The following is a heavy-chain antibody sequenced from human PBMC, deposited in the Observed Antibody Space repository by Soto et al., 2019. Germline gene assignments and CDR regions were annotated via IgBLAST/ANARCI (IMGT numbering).Heavy chain of an antibody. CDR2: IYWNDDA. CDR3: AHRAYTSGSQTCWFDP. Sequence: QITLKESGPTLVNPTQPLTLTCTFSGFSLSTSGAGVAWIRQPPGKALEWLALIYWNDDARYSPSLKTKLTITTDTSKNQVVLTVTNMDPVDTATYHWAHRAYTSGSQTCWFDPWCQGTLVTASA. D-gene: IGHD3-10*01. V-gene: IGHV2-5*01. J-gene: IGHJ5*02. CDR1: GFSLSTSGAG.